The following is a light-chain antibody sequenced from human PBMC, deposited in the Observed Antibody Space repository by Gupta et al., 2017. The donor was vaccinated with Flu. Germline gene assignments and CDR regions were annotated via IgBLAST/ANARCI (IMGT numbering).Light chain of an antibody. CDR3: CSSAGSSNCV. Sequence: QSALTQPDSVSGSPGQSITISCTGTSSDVGSYNLVSWYQQHPGKDPKRMIYEGSKRPSGVSNRVSGSKSGNKASLKISGLQAEDDADDYCCSSAGSSNCVFGGGTKLTVL. J-gene: IGLJ3*02. CDR2: EGS. CDR1: SSDVGSYNL. V-gene: IGLV2-23*01.